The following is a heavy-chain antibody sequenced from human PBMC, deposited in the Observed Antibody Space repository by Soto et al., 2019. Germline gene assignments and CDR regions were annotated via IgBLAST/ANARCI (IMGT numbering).Heavy chain of an antibody. D-gene: IGHD2-15*01. Sequence: SVKVSCKASGGTFSSYAISWVRQAPGQGLEWMGGIIPIFGTSNYAQKFQGRVTITADESTSTAYMELSSLRSEDTAVYYCASLLGYCSGGSCDDYWGQGTLVTVSS. CDR1: GGTFSSYA. J-gene: IGHJ4*02. V-gene: IGHV1-69*13. CDR3: ASLLGYCSGGSCDDY. CDR2: IIPIFGTS.